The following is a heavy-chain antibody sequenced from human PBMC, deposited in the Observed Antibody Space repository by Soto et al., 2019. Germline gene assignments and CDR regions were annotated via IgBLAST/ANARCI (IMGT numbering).Heavy chain of an antibody. V-gene: IGHV1-46*03. Sequence: ASVKVSCKASGYTFTSYYMHWVRQAPGQGLEWMGIINPSGGSTSYAQKFQGRVTMTRDTSTSTVYMELSSLRSEDTAVYYCARALFGEAQNYYYYMDVWGKGTTVTVSS. J-gene: IGHJ6*03. CDR2: INPSGGST. D-gene: IGHD3-10*01. CDR3: ARALFGEAQNYYYYMDV. CDR1: GYTFTSYY.